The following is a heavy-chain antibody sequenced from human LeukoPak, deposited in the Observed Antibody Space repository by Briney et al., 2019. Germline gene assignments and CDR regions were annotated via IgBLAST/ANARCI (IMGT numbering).Heavy chain of an antibody. Sequence: SETLSLTCTVSGGSISSGGYYWSWIRQHPGKGLEWIGYIYYSGSTYYNPSLKSRVTISVDTSKNQFSLKLSSVTAADTAVYYCARVGLRFLESPGYMDVWGKGTTVTVSS. CDR2: IYYSGST. V-gene: IGHV4-31*03. D-gene: IGHD3-3*01. CDR3: ARVGLRFLESPGYMDV. CDR1: GGSISSGGYY. J-gene: IGHJ6*03.